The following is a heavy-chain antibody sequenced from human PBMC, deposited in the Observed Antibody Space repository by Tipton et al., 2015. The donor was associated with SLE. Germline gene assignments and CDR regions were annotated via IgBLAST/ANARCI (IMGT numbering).Heavy chain of an antibody. J-gene: IGHJ4*02. CDR3: ARVGGGLVGAIDY. Sequence: LRLSCTVSGGSVSSDTYYWSWIRQPPGKGLEWIGYIYYSGSTNYNPSLKSRVTISVDTSKNQFSLKLSSVTAADTAVYYCARVGGGLVGAIDYWGQGTPVTVSS. D-gene: IGHD1-26*01. CDR1: GGSVSSDTYY. V-gene: IGHV4-61*01. CDR2: IYYSGST.